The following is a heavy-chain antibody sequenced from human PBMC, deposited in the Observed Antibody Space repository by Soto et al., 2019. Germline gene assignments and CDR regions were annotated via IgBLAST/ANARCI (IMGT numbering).Heavy chain of an antibody. CDR1: GFVFKDSS. V-gene: IGHV3-73*01. Sequence: DVMLVESGGGLVQPGGSLKLSCAASGFVFKDSSIHWVRQASGKGLEWVSRIRDRAYNYATAYAASVKGRFTISRDDSSNTAYLLMNSLKTEDTAIYYCTRLISAAQDYWGQGTLVTVSS. J-gene: IGHJ4*02. D-gene: IGHD3-10*01. CDR3: TRLISAAQDY. CDR2: IRDRAYNYAT.